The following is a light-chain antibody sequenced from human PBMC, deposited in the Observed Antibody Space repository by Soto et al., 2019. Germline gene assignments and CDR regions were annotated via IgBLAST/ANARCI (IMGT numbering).Light chain of an antibody. J-gene: IGKJ4*01. V-gene: IGKV1-9*01. CDR1: QAISSY. CDR3: QQFNTYPLT. Sequence: IQLTQSPSSLSASVGNRVTITCRASQAISSYLAWYQQKPGKAPKLLIYAASTLQSGVPSRFSGSGSGTDFTLTISSLQPEDSATYHCQQFNTYPLTFGGGTKVDIK. CDR2: AAS.